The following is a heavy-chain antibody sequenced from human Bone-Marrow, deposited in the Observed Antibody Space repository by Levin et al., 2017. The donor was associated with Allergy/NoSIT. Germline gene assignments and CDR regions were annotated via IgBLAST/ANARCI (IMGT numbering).Heavy chain of an antibody. D-gene: IGHD1/OR15-1a*01. CDR3: VKSLNTMTIHDGFDF. V-gene: IGHV3-9*01. Sequence: GGSLRLSCATSKFMFDDYGMYWVRQAPGKGLEWVSGISWNSGKTHYADSVKGRFVISRDNAKNSLYLQMNGLRTEDTALYYCVKSLNTMTIHDGFDFWGQGTMVTVSA. CDR2: ISWNSGKT. J-gene: IGHJ3*01. CDR1: KFMFDDYG.